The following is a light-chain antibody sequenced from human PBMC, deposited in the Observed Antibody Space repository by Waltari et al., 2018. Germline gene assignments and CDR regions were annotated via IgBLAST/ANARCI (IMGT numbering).Light chain of an antibody. V-gene: IGLV2-14*03. CDR2: DVT. CDR3: SSFTTTKTLL. CDR1: SSDIGDSDF. Sequence: QSALTQPASVSGSPGQSITVSCTGTSSDIGDSDFVSWYHQRPGVAPKLIIFDVTTRPSRILERFSGSKSGNTASLTISGLQAEDEADYYCSSFTTTKTLLFGTGTKVTVL. J-gene: IGLJ1*01.